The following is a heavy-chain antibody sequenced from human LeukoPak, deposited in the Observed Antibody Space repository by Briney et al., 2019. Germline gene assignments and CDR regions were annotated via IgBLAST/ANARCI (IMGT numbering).Heavy chain of an antibody. D-gene: IGHD4-17*01. CDR1: GFTFSNYG. CDR2: TRFGATNE. V-gene: IGHV3-30*02. CDR3: ARGSDYGDYPPDY. J-gene: IGHJ4*02. Sequence: GGSLRLSCAASGFTFSNYGMHWVRQAPGKGLEWVAFTRFGATNEYYADTVKGRFTISRDNAKNSLYLQMNSLRAEDTAVYYCARGSDYGDYPPDYWGQGTLVTVSS.